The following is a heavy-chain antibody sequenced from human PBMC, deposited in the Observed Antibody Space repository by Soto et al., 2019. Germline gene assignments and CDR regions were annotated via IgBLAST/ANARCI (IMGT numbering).Heavy chain of an antibody. J-gene: IGHJ4*02. V-gene: IGHV6-1*01. CDR3: ARDEGALNS. CDR2: TYYRSKWFS. CDR1: GDSVSRTTAA. Sequence: SETLSLTCAISGDSVSRTTAAWNWIRQFPSRGLEWLGRTYYRSKWFSDYAVSVKSRLTINADTSTNQFSLQLNSVTPDDTAVYYCARDEGALNSWGQGTPVTVSS.